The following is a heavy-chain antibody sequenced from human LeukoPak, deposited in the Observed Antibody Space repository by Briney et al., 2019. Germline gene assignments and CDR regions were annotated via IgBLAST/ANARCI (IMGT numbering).Heavy chain of an antibody. J-gene: IGHJ6*02. CDR2: INWNGGST. CDR3: ARDRNLRIAAAGTYGMDV. D-gene: IGHD6-13*01. CDR1: GFTFDDNG. V-gene: IGHV3-20*03. Sequence: GGSLRLSYAPSGFTFDDNGMRWVRHAPGKGLGWVSSINWNGGSTGYADSVKGRFTISRDNAKNSLYLQMNSLRAEDTALYYCARDRNLRIAAAGTYGMDVWGQGTTVTVSS.